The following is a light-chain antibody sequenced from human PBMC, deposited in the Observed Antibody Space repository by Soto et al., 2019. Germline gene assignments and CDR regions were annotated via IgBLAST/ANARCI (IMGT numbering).Light chain of an antibody. CDR1: QSVSSDY. CDR3: QQYGSSPLT. J-gene: IGKJ4*01. Sequence: EIVLTQSPGTLSLSPGERATLSCRASQSVSSDYLAWYQQKPGQTPKVLIYRASSRATGIPDRFSCSGSGTDFTLTISRLEPEDFAVYYCQQYGSSPLTFGGGTKVEIK. CDR2: RAS. V-gene: IGKV3-20*01.